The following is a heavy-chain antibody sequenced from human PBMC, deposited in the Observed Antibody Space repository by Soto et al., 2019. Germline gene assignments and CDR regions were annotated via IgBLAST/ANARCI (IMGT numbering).Heavy chain of an antibody. J-gene: IGHJ5*02. CDR1: GFTFSTYW. CDR2: INQDGSEK. Sequence: GGSLRLSCAASGFTFSTYWMDWVRQTPGKGLEWVANINQDGSEKNYVDSVKGRFTISRDNAKNSLYLQMSSLTAEDSALYYCSRPLNAWGQGTLVTVSS. V-gene: IGHV3-7*01. CDR3: SRPLNA. D-gene: IGHD2-8*01.